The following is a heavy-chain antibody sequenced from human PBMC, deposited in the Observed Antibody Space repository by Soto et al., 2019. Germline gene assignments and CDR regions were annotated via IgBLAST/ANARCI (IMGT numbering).Heavy chain of an antibody. CDR3: ARDLAAAAY. CDR1: GYIFTNYY. CDR2: INPLPTSGST. V-gene: IGHV1-46*01. Sequence: QVQLVQSGAEVKKPGASVKASCKASGYIFTNYYIHWVRQAPGQGLEWMAIINPLPTSGSTNYAQKFQGRGTVTRDTATSTVYLELSSLRSDDTAVYYCARDLAAAAYWGQGTLGTVSS. D-gene: IGHD6-13*01. J-gene: IGHJ4*02.